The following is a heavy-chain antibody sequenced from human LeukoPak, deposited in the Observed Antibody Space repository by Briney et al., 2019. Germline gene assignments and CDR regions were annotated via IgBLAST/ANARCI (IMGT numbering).Heavy chain of an antibody. CDR3: ARDEGAFDI. CDR1: GFTVSSNY. Sequence: PGGSLKLSCEVSGFTVSSNYMSWVRQAPGTGLEWVSVIYSGGSTYYADSVKGRFTISRDSSKNTLYLQMNSLRAEDTAVYYCARDEGAFDIWGQGTMVTVSS. V-gene: IGHV3-66*01. J-gene: IGHJ3*02. CDR2: IYSGGST.